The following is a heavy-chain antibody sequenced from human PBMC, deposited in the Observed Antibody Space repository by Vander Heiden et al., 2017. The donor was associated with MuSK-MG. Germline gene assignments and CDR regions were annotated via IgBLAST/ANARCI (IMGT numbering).Heavy chain of an antibody. CDR2: FNAGNGKT. Sequence: QVQLVQSGAEVKKPGASVKVSCKASGYTFTSYAMHWVRQAPGQRLVWMGWFNAGNGKTKDSRKFQGRVTITRSTSASTAYMELSSLRSEDTAVYYCARAHKPDIVVVVAAPGHKWGQRTLVTVSS. J-gene: IGHJ4*02. D-gene: IGHD2-15*01. V-gene: IGHV1-3*01. CDR3: ARAHKPDIVVVVAAPGHK. CDR1: GYTFTSYA.